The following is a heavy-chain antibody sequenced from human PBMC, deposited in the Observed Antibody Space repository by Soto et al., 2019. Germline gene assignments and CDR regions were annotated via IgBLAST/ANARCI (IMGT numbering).Heavy chain of an antibody. D-gene: IGHD2-21*02. CDR3: ARVERGTATTVVDAFDI. CDR1: GGFVSSGSYY. J-gene: IGHJ3*02. Sequence: QVQLQQWGAGLLKPSETLSLTCAVYGGFVSSGSYYWSWIRQPPGKGLEWIGEMSHSGGTHFNPSIKRRVTISVDTSKNQFSLKMTSVTDADTALYYCARVERGTATTVVDAFDIWGPGTMVTVSS. CDR2: MSHSGGT. V-gene: IGHV4-34*01.